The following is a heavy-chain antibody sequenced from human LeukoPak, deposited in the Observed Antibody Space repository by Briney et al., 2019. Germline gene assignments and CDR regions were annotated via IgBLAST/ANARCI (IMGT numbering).Heavy chain of an antibody. CDR3: AREPGIAVAGTGIDY. J-gene: IGHJ4*01. CDR2: IRYDGSNK. Sequence: PGGSLRLSCAASGFTFSSYGMHWVRQAPGKGLEWVAFIRYDGSNKYYADSVKGRFTISRDNAKNSVYLQMNSLRAEDTAVYYCAREPGIAVAGTGIDYWGHGTLVTVSA. CDR1: GFTFSSYG. D-gene: IGHD6-19*01. V-gene: IGHV3-30*02.